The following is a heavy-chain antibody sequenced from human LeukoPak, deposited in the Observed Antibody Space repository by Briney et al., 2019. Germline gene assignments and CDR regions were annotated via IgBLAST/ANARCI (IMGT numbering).Heavy chain of an antibody. J-gene: IGHJ4*02. Sequence: GESLKISCKGSGYSFTSYWSGWVRQMPGKGLEWMGIIYPGDSDTRYSPSFQGQVIISAEKSISTAYLQWSSLKASDTALYYCASRKKGMATAGFDYWGQGTLVTVSS. CDR3: ASRKKGMATAGFDY. CDR2: IYPGDSDT. D-gene: IGHD5-24*01. CDR1: GYSFTSYW. V-gene: IGHV5-51*01.